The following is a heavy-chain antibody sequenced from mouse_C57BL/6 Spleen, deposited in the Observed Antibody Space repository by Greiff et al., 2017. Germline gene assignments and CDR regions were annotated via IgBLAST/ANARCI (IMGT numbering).Heavy chain of an antibody. CDR2: INPSNGGT. CDR1: GYTFTSYW. D-gene: IGHD2-4*01. Sequence: QVQLQQPGTELVKPGASVKLSCKASGYTFTSYWMHWVKQRPGQGLEWIGNINPSNGGTNYNKKFKSKATLTVDKSSSTAYMQRSSLTSEDSAVYYCARDDYDWAWFAYWGQGTLVTVSA. CDR3: ARDDYDWAWFAY. J-gene: IGHJ3*01. V-gene: IGHV1-53*01.